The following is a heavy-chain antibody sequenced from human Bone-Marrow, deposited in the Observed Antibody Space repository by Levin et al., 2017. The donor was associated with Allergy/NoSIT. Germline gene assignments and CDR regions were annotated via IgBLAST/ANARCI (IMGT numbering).Heavy chain of an antibody. V-gene: IGHV3-73*01. CDR1: GFPVSGFA. J-gene: IGHJ2*01. CDR2: IRSKAKNFAT. D-gene: IGHD1-14*01. Sequence: PGGSLRLSCVASGFPVSGFAMHWVRQASGKGLEWVGRIRSKAKNFATTYAESVEGRFRFSRDESGTTAYLQMDGLQTEDTAIYYCTTPRRTSDWYFDLWGRGTLVIVSS. CDR3: TTPRRTSDWYFDL.